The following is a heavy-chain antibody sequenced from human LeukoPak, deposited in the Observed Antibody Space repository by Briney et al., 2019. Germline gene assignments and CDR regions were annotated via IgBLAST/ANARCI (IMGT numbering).Heavy chain of an antibody. CDR2: IGGSGNTT. J-gene: IGHJ4*02. CDR3: VKRLGGSGSYYDY. CDR1: GFTFSTSA. V-gene: IGHV3-64D*09. D-gene: IGHD3-10*01. Sequence: GGSLRLSCSASGFTFSTSAMHWVRQAPGKGLEYVSAIGGSGNTTNYADSVKGRFTISRDNSKNTLNLQMSSLRVEDTAVYYCVKRLGGSGSYYDYWGQGTLVTVSS.